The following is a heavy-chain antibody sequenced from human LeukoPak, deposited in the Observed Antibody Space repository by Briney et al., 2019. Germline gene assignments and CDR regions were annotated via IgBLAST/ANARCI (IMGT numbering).Heavy chain of an antibody. CDR3: ARDSSRYSH. D-gene: IGHD2-15*01. V-gene: IGHV1-8*01. J-gene: IGHJ1*01. CDR2: MNPNSGNT. CDR1: GYTFTSYD. Sequence: ASVKVSCKASGYTFTSYDINWVRQATGQGLEWMGWMNPNSGNTGYAQKFQGRVTMTTDTSTSTAYMELRSLRSDDTAVYYCARDSSRYSHWGQGTLVTVSS.